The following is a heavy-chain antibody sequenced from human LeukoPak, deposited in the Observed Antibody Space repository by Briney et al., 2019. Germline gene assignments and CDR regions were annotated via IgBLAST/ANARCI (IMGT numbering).Heavy chain of an antibody. CDR3: ARGYYYDSSVAY. J-gene: IGHJ4*02. D-gene: IGHD3-22*01. Sequence: GGSLRLSCAASGFTFSTFGFNWVRQARGKALEWVSSISHSSIYISYADSVKGRFTISRDNARNSLYLQMDSLRVEDTAVYYCARGYYYDSSVAYWGQGTLVTVSS. CDR1: GFTFSTFG. CDR2: ISHSSIYI. V-gene: IGHV3-21*01.